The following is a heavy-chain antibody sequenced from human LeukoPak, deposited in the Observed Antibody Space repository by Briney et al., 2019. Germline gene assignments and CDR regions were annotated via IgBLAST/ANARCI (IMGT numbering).Heavy chain of an antibody. V-gene: IGHV4-4*09. CDR3: ARHGYYYDSSGYYGSFDY. J-gene: IGHJ4*02. Sequence: PSEALSLTCTVSVGSISSYYWSWIRQPPGKGLAGIGYVYTSRSTNYNPSLKSRVTISVDTSKNQFSLKLSSVTAADTAVYYCARHGYYYDSSGYYGSFDYWGQGTLVTVSS. CDR2: VYTSRST. CDR1: VGSISSYY. D-gene: IGHD3-22*01.